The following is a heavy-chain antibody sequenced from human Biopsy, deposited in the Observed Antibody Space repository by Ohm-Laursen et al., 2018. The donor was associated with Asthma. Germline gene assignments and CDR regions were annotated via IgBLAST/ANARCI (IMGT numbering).Heavy chain of an antibody. V-gene: IGHV4-30-4*01. CDR3: ARVASYGDVYFGIDV. D-gene: IGHD4-17*01. Sequence: SQTLSLTCTVSRGYIRSYDHHWAWIRQPPGKGLEWIGSGFCSGSTHYSPSLARRVSISVDTSMNQFSMTLRSVTAADTAVYFCARVASYGDVYFGIDVWGPGTTVSVS. CDR1: RGYIRSYDHH. CDR2: GFCSGST. J-gene: IGHJ6*02.